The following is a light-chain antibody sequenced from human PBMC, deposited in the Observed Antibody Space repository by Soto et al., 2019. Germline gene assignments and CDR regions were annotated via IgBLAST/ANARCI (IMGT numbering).Light chain of an antibody. CDR2: QVS. CDR1: SSDVGGYNY. CDR3: SPFTSSHTGV. V-gene: IGLV2-14*01. Sequence: QSALTQPASVSGSPGQSITISCTGTSSDVGGYNYVSWYQQHPGKAPKLMIYQVSNRPSGVSDRFSGSKSGNTASLTISGLQPEDEADYYGSPFTSSHTGVFGGGTKLTVL. J-gene: IGLJ3*02.